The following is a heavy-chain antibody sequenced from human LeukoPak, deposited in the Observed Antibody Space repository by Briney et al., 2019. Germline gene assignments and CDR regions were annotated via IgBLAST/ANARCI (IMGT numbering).Heavy chain of an antibody. J-gene: IGHJ4*02. Sequence: GGSLRLSCAASGFTFSGSAMHWVRQASGTGLEWAGRIRTKPHSYATTYAAAVKGRFTISRDDSNNTAYLQMNSLKTEDTAVYYCTFSRSGYAGIDYWGQGTLVTVSS. D-gene: IGHD5-12*01. CDR3: TFSRSGYAGIDY. CDR1: GFTFSGSA. CDR2: IRTKPHSYAT. V-gene: IGHV3-73*01.